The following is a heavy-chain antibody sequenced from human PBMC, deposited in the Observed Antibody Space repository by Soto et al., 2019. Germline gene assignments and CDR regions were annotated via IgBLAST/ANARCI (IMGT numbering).Heavy chain of an antibody. Sequence: GGSLRLSCAASGFTFSNYALSWARQAPGKGLEWVSFISGNAGNTYYADSVKGRFTISRDNSKNTVYLQMNSLRAEDTAVYYCAKGDYTSSSGWPRSIDYWGQGIPVTSPQ. V-gene: IGHV3-23*01. CDR2: ISGNAGNT. J-gene: IGHJ4*02. CDR1: GFTFSNYA. CDR3: AKGDYTSSSGWPRSIDY. D-gene: IGHD3-22*01.